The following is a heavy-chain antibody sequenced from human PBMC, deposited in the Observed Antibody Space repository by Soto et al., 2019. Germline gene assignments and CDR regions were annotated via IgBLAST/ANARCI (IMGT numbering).Heavy chain of an antibody. CDR3: ARDQGLAPPTSAFDI. Sequence: EVQLVESGGGLVQPGGSLRLSCSASGFTFSSYSMTWFRQAPGKELEGVTYISSSSTTIYYADSMQGRFTISRDYTKNSLYLQINIQRVEDMAVYYCARDQGLAPPTSAFDIRGQGTMVTVS. CDR2: ISSSSTTI. J-gene: IGHJ3*02. V-gene: IGHV3-48*01. D-gene: IGHD1-26*01. CDR1: GFTFSSYS.